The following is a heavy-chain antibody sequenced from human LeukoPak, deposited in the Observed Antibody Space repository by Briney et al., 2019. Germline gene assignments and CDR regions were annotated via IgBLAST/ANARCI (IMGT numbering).Heavy chain of an antibody. CDR2: IHPEGNEK. V-gene: IGHV3-7*03. Sequence: PGGSLRLSCAASGFTFRNFWMSWVRQAPGRGLEWVANIHPEGNEKYHVESVKGRFTTSRDNAKSSLFLQMNGLRAEDTAVYYCARGDAFSGDHWGQGTPVTVSS. CDR1: GFTFRNFW. J-gene: IGHJ4*02. CDR3: ARGDAFSGDH.